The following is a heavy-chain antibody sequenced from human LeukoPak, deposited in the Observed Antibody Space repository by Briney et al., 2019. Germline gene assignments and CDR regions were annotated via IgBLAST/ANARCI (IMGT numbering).Heavy chain of an antibody. CDR3: ARVQGHSRTEMAYYYDSSGYYYADY. Sequence: KPSETLSLTCTVSGGSISSDYWSWIRQPPGKGLEWIGEINHSGSTNYNPSLKSRVTISVDTSKNQFSLKLSSVTAADTAVYYCARVQGHSRTEMAYYYDSSGYYYADYWGQGTLVTVSS. CDR2: INHSGST. J-gene: IGHJ4*02. D-gene: IGHD3-22*01. CDR1: GGSISSDY. V-gene: IGHV4-34*01.